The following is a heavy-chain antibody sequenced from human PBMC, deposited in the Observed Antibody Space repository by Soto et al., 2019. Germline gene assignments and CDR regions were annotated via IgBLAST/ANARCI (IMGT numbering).Heavy chain of an antibody. J-gene: IGHJ4*02. CDR3: AKDLIYGYNSGRPFDS. CDR2: IGSRGDST. Sequence: VQLLESGGGLVQPGGSLRLSCAASGLTFSSFAMSCVRQAPGKGLEWVSAIGSRGDSTYYADSVKGRFTISRDNSKNTLYLQMNSLRAEDTAVYYCAKDLIYGYNSGRPFDSWGQGTLVTVSS. CDR1: GLTFSSFA. V-gene: IGHV3-23*01. D-gene: IGHD6-19*01.